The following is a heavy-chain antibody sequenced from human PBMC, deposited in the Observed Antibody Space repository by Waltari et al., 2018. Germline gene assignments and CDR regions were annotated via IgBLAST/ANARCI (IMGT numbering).Heavy chain of an antibody. V-gene: IGHV3-74*01. Sequence: EVQLVESGGGLVQPGGSLRLSWAASGFPFSNHRMNWVRQVPGKGLVWVSRIKRDGSITGYADFAKGRFTISRDNAKNTVDLQMNSLGPEDTAVYYCARDGERGGDYDYWGQGTLVTVSS. CDR2: IKRDGSIT. CDR3: ARDGERGGDYDY. J-gene: IGHJ4*02. D-gene: IGHD4-17*01. CDR1: GFPFSNHR.